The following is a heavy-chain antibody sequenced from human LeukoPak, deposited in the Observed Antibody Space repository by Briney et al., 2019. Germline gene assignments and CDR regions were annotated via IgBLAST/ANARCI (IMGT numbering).Heavy chain of an antibody. J-gene: IGHJ5*02. V-gene: IGHV4-59*08. CDR1: GGSISSYY. CDR2: IYYSGST. CDR3: ARGGGTSSIYSWFDP. Sequence: SETLSLTCTVSGGSISSYYWSWIRQPPGKGLEWIGYIYYSGSTNYNPSLKSRVTVSVDTSKNQFSLKLSSVTAADTAVYYCARGGGTSSIYSWFDPWGQGTLVTVSS. D-gene: IGHD6-6*01.